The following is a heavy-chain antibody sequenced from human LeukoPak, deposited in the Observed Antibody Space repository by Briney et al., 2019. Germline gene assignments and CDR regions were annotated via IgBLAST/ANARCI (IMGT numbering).Heavy chain of an antibody. CDR3: ARHQLRLPYYFDC. V-gene: IGHV4-59*08. CDR1: GGSISSYY. Sequence: SETLSLTCTVSGGSISSYYWSWIRQPPGKGLEWIGYIYYSGSTNYNPSLKSRVTISVDTSKNQFSLKLSSVTAADTAVYYCARHQLRLPYYFDCWGQGTLVTVSS. D-gene: IGHD5-18*01. CDR2: IYYSGST. J-gene: IGHJ4*02.